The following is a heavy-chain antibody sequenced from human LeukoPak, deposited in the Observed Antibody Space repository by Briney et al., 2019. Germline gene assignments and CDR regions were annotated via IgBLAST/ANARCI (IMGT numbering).Heavy chain of an antibody. Sequence: GGSLRLSCAASGFTFSSYAMHWVRQAPGEGLEYVSAISTNGGSTYYAGSVRGRFTISRDNSENTLYLQMGSLRAEDMAVYYCARGKGVYCGGDCSALDYWGQGTLVTVSS. V-gene: IGHV3-64*02. CDR3: ARGKGVYCGGDCSALDY. D-gene: IGHD2-21*02. CDR2: ISTNGGST. J-gene: IGHJ4*02. CDR1: GFTFSSYA.